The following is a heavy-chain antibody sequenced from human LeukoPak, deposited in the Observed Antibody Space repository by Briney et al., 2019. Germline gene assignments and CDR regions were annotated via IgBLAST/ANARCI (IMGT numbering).Heavy chain of an antibody. CDR1: GFTVSSNY. Sequence: GGSLRLSCAASGFTVSSNYMSWVRQAPGKGLEWVSVIYSGGSTYYADSVKGRFTISRDNSKNTLYLQMNSLRTEDTAVYYCAKWGTFTTSGVTPGFDSWGQGIQVTV. CDR3: AKWGTFTTSGVTPGFDS. V-gene: IGHV3-66*02. CDR2: IYSGGST. J-gene: IGHJ4*02. D-gene: IGHD3-3*01.